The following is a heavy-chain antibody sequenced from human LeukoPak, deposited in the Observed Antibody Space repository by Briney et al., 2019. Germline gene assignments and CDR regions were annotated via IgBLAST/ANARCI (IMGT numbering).Heavy chain of an antibody. J-gene: IGHJ5*02. CDR3: ARDYGSGDQKCFDP. Sequence: SETLSLTCTVSGGSIITGSYSWNWIRQPAGKGLEWIGRIYTSGSTNYNPSLKSRVTVSVDTSKNQFSLKLSSVTAADTAVYYCARDYGSGDQKCFDPWGKGTLVTVSS. V-gene: IGHV4-61*02. CDR2: IYTSGST. CDR1: GGSIITGSYS. D-gene: IGHD3-10*01.